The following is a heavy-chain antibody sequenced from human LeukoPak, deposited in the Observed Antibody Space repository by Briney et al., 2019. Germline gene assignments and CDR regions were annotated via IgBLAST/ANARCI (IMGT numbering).Heavy chain of an antibody. V-gene: IGHV1-24*01. CDR1: GYTLTELS. CDR3: ASVLHLPGAFDI. J-gene: IGHJ3*02. Sequence: ASVKVSCKVSGYTLTELSMHWVRQAPGKGLEWMGGFDPEDGETIYAQKFQGRVTITADKSTSTAYMELSSLRSEDTAVYYCASVLHLPGAFDIWGQGTMVTVSS. CDR2: FDPEDGET. D-gene: IGHD3-10*01.